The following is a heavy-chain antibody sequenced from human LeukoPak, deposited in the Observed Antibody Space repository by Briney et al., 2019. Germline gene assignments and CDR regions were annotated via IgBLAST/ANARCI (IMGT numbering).Heavy chain of an antibody. CDR1: GGSISSYY. Sequence: SETLSLTCTVSGGSISSYYWSWIRQAAGKGLEWIGRFYTSGSTNYNPSLMSRVLISVDTSKNQFSLNLSSVTAADTAVYYCARGATWVYYMDVWGKGTTVTMSS. CDR2: FYTSGST. CDR3: ARGATWVYYMDV. V-gene: IGHV4-4*07. D-gene: IGHD1-26*01. J-gene: IGHJ6*03.